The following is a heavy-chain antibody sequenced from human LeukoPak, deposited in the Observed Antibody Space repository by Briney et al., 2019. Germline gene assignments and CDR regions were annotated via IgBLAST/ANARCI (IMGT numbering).Heavy chain of an antibody. CDR3: ARDLNPTHYFDY. CDR1: GYSISSGYY. CDR2: IYHSGYT. Sequence: KPSETLSLTCNVSGYSISSGYYWAWIRQAPGKGLEWIGSIYHSGYTHYNPSLKGRVTISVDTSKNDFSLKLSSVAAADMAIYYCARDLNPTHYFDYWGQGTLVTVSS. J-gene: IGHJ4*02. V-gene: IGHV4-38-2*02.